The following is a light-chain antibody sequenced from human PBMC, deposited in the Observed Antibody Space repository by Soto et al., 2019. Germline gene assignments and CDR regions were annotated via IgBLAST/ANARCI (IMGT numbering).Light chain of an antibody. CDR3: QDYGNSPLT. J-gene: IGKJ1*01. CDR2: GAF. CDR1: QSISTSS. V-gene: IGKV3-20*01. Sequence: EIVLTQSPGTLSLSPGERATLNCRASQSISTSSLAWYRQKPGQAPRLLIYGAFSRATGIPDRFSGGGSWTDFPHTLTTLEPEDFAVYYCQDYGNSPLTFGQGNKVDIK.